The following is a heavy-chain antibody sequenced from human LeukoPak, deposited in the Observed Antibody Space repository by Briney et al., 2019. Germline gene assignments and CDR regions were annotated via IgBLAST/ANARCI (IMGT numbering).Heavy chain of an antibody. Sequence: GGSLRLSCAASGFTFSNYAMSWVRQAPGRGLEWLSSISGSGGNTYYADSAKGRFTISRDNSKNTLYLQMNSLRAEDTAIYYCANPPTVTSLHYWGQGTLVTVSS. CDR1: GFTFSNYA. D-gene: IGHD4-11*01. J-gene: IGHJ4*02. CDR3: ANPPTVTSLHY. CDR2: ISGSGGNT. V-gene: IGHV3-23*01.